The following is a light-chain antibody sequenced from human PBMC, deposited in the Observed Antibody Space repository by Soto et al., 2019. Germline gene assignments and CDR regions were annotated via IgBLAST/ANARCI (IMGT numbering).Light chain of an antibody. CDR2: AAA. V-gene: IGKV1-12*01. CDR3: QQYDNLPLT. Sequence: DVQMTQSPSSVSASVGDRVTITCRASQDLSRWLAWYQQRPGKAPKALIYAAASLQSGVPSRFSGSGSGTDFIYTISSLQAEDIATYYCQQYDNLPLTFGGGTKVEIK. J-gene: IGKJ4*01. CDR1: QDLSRW.